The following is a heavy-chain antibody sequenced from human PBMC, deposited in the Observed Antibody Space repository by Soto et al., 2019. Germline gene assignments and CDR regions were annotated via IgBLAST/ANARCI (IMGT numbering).Heavy chain of an antibody. V-gene: IGHV5-51*01. Sequence: GESLKISCKGSGYSFISYWIVWVRQMPGKGLEWMGIIYPGDSDTRYSPSFQGQVTISADKSISTAYLQWSSLKASDTAMYYYARTSAAGKYYDGMEVWGQGTTVTVSS. CDR2: IYPGDSDT. D-gene: IGHD6-13*01. J-gene: IGHJ6*02. CDR1: GYSFISYW. CDR3: ARTSAAGKYYDGMEV.